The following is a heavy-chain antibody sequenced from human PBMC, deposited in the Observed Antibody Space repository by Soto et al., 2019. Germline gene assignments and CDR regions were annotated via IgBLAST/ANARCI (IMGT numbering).Heavy chain of an antibody. CDR1: SGSISGRLYY. CDR3: ARLLISGTTYY. J-gene: IGHJ4*02. Sequence: QVQLQESGPGLVKPSETLSLTCTVSSGSISGRLYYWGWIRQPPGKGLEWIGSIHYSGDTYYNPSLESRVSISVDTSKNQFSLRLTSVTAADTSVYYCARLLISGTTYYWGQGTLVILSS. V-gene: IGHV4-39*01. CDR2: IHYSGDT. D-gene: IGHD1-7*01.